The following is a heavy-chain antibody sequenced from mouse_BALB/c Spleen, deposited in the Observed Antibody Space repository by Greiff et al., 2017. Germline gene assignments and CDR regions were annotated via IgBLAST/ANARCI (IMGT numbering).Heavy chain of an antibody. V-gene: IGHV1-87*01. CDR3: ARSTTVDYFDY. CDR1: GYTFTSYW. Sequence: QVQLKQSGAELARPGASVKLSCKASGYTFTSYWMQWVKQRPGQGLEWIGAIYPGDGDTRYTQKFKGKATLTADKSSSTAYMQLSSLASEDSAVYYCARSTTVDYFDYWGQGTTLTVSS. D-gene: IGHD1-1*01. J-gene: IGHJ2*01. CDR2: IYPGDGDT.